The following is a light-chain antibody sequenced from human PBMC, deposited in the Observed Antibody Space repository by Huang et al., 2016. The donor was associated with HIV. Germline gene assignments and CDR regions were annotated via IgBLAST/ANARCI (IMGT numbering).Light chain of an antibody. V-gene: IGKV1-9*01. CDR1: QDIISY. J-gene: IGKJ3*01. CDR2: AAS. Sequence: IQLTQSPSSLSASVGDRVTITCRASQDIISYLAWYQQRPGKAPKLLIYAASTLESGVPSRFSGSGSGTDFTLTINNLQPEDFATYYCLQLNSYPGTFGPGTNVDV. CDR3: LQLNSYPGT.